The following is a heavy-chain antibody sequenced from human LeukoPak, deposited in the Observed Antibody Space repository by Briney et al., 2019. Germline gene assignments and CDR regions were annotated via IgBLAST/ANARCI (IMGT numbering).Heavy chain of an antibody. V-gene: IGHV3-9*01. Sequence: GGSLRLSCAVSGFTFDDHSMHWVRHAPGKGLEWVAGISWNSGSIDYAGSVKGRFTISRDNAKNSLYLQMNSLRAEDTALYYCTRIPYGDILTGYYSYFDHWGQGTPVTVSS. D-gene: IGHD3-9*01. CDR1: GFTFDDHS. CDR3: TRIPYGDILTGYYSYFDH. CDR2: ISWNSGSI. J-gene: IGHJ4*02.